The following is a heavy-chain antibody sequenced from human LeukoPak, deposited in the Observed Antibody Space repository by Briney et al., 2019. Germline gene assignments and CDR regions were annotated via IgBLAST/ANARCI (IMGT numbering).Heavy chain of an antibody. CDR1: GGSISSYY. CDR2: IYYSGST. D-gene: IGHD6-6*01. J-gene: IGHJ4*02. Sequence: KSSETLSLTCTVSGGSISSYYWSWIRQPPGKGLEWIGYIYYSGSTNYNPSLKSRVTISVDTSKNQFSLKLSSVTAADTAVYYCARQSIAARTFDYWGQGTPVTVSS. V-gene: IGHV4-59*01. CDR3: ARQSIAARTFDY.